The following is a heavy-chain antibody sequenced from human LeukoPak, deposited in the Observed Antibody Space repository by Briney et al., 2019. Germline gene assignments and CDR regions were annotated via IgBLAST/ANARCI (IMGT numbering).Heavy chain of an antibody. CDR2: IYSGGST. V-gene: IGHV4-39*01. CDR1: GGSISSSSYY. D-gene: IGHD2-15*01. Sequence: SETLSLTCTVSGGSISSSSYYWGWIRQPPGKGLEWIGGIYSGGSTDYNPSLKSRVTISVDTSKNQFSLKLSSVTAADTAVYYCARGDCSGGSCYLFDYWGQGALVTVSS. J-gene: IGHJ4*02. CDR3: ARGDCSGGSCYLFDY.